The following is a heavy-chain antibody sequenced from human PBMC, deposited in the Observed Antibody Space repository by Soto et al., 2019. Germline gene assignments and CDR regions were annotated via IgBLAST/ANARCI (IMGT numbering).Heavy chain of an antibody. V-gene: IGHV1-18*01. D-gene: IGHD3-10*01. Sequence: QVQLVQSGAEVKKPGASVKVSCKASGYTFTSYGISWVRQAPGQGREWMGWISAYNGNTNYAQKLQGRVTMTTDTSTSKAYMELRSLRSDDTAVYYCASAGVVAMVRGGGFDYWGQGTLVTVSS. CDR3: ASAGVVAMVRGGGFDY. CDR1: GYTFTSYG. J-gene: IGHJ4*02. CDR2: ISAYNGNT.